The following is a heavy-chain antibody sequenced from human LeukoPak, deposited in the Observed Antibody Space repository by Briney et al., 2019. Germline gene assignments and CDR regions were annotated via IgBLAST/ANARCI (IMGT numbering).Heavy chain of an antibody. D-gene: IGHD6-19*01. Sequence: GSLRLSCAASGFTFSSYAMSWVRQAPGKGLEWVSYISSSSSIIYYADSVKGRFTISRDNAKNSLYLQMNSLRAEDTAVYYCAKNIAVAVDYYYGMDVWGQGTTVTVSS. V-gene: IGHV3-48*04. CDR3: AKNIAVAVDYYYGMDV. J-gene: IGHJ6*02. CDR1: GFTFSSYA. CDR2: ISSSSSII.